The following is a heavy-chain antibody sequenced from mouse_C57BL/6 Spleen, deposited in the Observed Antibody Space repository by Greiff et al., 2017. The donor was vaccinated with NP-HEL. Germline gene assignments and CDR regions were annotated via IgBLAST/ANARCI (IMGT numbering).Heavy chain of an antibody. V-gene: IGHV3-6*01. CDR3: ARDYGSSYPFDY. CDR2: ISYDGSN. J-gene: IGHJ2*01. CDR1: GYSITSGYY. D-gene: IGHD1-1*01. Sequence: EVQLQESGPGLVKPSQSLSLTCSVTGYSITSGYYWNWIRQFPGNKLEWMGYISYDGSNNYNPSLKNRISITRDTSKNQFFLKLNSVTTEDTATYYCARDYGSSYPFDYWGQGTTLTVSS.